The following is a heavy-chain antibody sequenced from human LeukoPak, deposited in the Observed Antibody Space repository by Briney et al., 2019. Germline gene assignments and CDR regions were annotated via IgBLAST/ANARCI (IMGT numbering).Heavy chain of an antibody. V-gene: IGHV3-23*01. CDR1: GFTFSSYW. J-gene: IGHJ4*02. Sequence: AGGSLRLSCAASGFTFSSYWMSWVRQAPGEGLEWVSAISGSGGSTYYADSVKGRFTISRDNSKNTLYLQMNSLRAEDTAVYYCAKDIRYSGSYSTIFDYWGQGTLVTVSS. D-gene: IGHD1-26*01. CDR3: AKDIRYSGSYSTIFDY. CDR2: ISGSGGST.